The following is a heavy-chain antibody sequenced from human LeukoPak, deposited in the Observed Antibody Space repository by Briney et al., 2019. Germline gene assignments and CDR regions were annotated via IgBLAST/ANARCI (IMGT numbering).Heavy chain of an antibody. CDR3: VRDKDWAFDY. V-gene: IGHV3-48*01. CDR2: ITIDLSII. D-gene: IGHD3-9*01. CDR1: GFSLSTYS. Sequence: GGSLRLSCAVSGFSLSTYSMNWVRQAPGKGLEWISHITIDLSIIDYADSVKGRFTISRYKAKNSLYLQMNSLRAEDTAVYYCVRDKDWAFDYWGQGTLIAVSS. J-gene: IGHJ4*02.